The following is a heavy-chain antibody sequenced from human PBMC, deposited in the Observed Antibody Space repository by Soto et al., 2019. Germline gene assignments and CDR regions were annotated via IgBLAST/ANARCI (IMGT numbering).Heavy chain of an antibody. V-gene: IGHV4-31*11. CDR1: GDSFTSGGYY. Sequence: QVRLQESGPGLVKPSQTLSLTWAVSGDSFTSGGYYWSWIRQHPGKGLEWIGYIYYSGNSSHNPSLKSRVTMTIVTSTNQCSQTLSSVGAADTAVYYCARDRVYYISVRYVPGGDFAYWAQGTLVTVPS. J-gene: IGHJ4*02. D-gene: IGHD3-10*01. CDR2: IYYSGNS. CDR3: ARDRVYYISVRYVPGGDFAY.